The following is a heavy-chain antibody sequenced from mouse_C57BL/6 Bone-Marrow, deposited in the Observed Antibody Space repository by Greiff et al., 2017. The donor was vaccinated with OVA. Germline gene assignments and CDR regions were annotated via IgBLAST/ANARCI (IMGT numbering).Heavy chain of an antibody. J-gene: IGHJ2*01. CDR1: GFTFSSYG. CDR3: ARHNPYYFDY. Sequence: DVMLVESGGDLVKPGGSLKLSCAASGFTFSSYGMSWVSQTPDKRLEWVATISSGGSYTYYPASVKGRFTISRDNAKNTLYLQMSSLKSDDTAMYYCARHNPYYFDYWGQGTTLTVSS. D-gene: IGHD1-3*01. CDR2: ISSGGSYT. V-gene: IGHV5-6*02.